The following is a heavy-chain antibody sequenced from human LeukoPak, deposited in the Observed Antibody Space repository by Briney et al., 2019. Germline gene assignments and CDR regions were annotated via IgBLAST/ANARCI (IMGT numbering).Heavy chain of an antibody. CDR2: ISSSGTTT. J-gene: IGHJ3*02. CDR1: GFTFSSYD. CDR3: ARGRRPDAFDS. V-gene: IGHV3-48*03. Sequence: GGSLRLSCAASGFTFSSYDMYWVRQAPGKGLEWVSYISSSGTTTHYGDSVEGRFTISRDNAKNSLYLQMNSLRAEDTAVYYCARGRRPDAFDSWGQGTRVTVSS.